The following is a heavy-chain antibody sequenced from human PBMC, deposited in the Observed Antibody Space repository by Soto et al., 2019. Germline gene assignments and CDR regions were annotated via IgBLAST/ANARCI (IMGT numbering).Heavy chain of an antibody. CDR1: GFTFSSYG. CDR3: EKEYYGDYYFDY. Sequence: GGSLRLSCAASGFTFSSYGMHWVRQAPGKGLEWVAVISYDGSNKYYADSVKGRFTISRDNSKNTLYLQMNSLRAEDTAVYYCEKEYYGDYYFDYWGQGTLVTVSS. V-gene: IGHV3-30*18. CDR2: ISYDGSNK. D-gene: IGHD4-17*01. J-gene: IGHJ4*02.